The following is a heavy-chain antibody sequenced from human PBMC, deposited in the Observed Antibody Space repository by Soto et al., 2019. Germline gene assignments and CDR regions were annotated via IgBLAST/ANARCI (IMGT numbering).Heavy chain of an antibody. Sequence: QVQLVQSGAEVKKPGSSVKVSCKASGGTFSSYAISWLRQAPGQGLEWMGGIIPIFGTANYAQKFQGRVTINADESTSTAYMELSSLRSEDTAVYYCAREGASGSHIGYWGQGTLVTVSS. CDR3: AREGASGSHIGY. V-gene: IGHV1-69*01. CDR1: GGTFSSYA. CDR2: IIPIFGTA. D-gene: IGHD3-22*01. J-gene: IGHJ4*02.